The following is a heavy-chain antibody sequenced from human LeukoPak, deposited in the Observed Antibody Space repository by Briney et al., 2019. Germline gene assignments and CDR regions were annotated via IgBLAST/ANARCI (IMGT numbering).Heavy chain of an antibody. Sequence: PGGSLRLSCAASGFTFSTYGVHWVRQAPGKGLEWVAYIPKDGSNKFYADSVKGRFTISRDNSKNTLSLQMNSLGAEDTALYYCAKARGTSAATGYYYYMDVWADGTTVTVSS. V-gene: IGHV3-30*02. CDR1: GFTFSTYG. J-gene: IGHJ6*03. D-gene: IGHD2-2*01. CDR2: IPKDGSNK. CDR3: AKARGTSAATGYYYYMDV.